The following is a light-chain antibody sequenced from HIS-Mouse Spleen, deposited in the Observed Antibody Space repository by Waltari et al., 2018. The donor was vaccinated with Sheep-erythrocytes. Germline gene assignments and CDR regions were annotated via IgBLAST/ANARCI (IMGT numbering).Light chain of an antibody. J-gene: IGLJ3*02. V-gene: IGLV2-23*01. CDR2: EGS. CDR3: CSYAGSSTPWV. Sequence: QSALTQPASVSGSPGQSITISCTETSTDVGSYNLSSWYQQHPGKAPKHMIYEGSKRPSGVSNRFSGSKSGNTASLTISGLQAEDEADYYCCSYAGSSTPWVFGGGTKLTVL. CDR1: STDVGSYNL.